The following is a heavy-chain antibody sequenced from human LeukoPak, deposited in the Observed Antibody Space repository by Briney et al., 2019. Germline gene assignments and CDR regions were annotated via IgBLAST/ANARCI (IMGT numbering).Heavy chain of an antibody. D-gene: IGHD6-19*01. CDR2: IIPIFGTA. V-gene: IGHV1-69*01. CDR1: GGTFSSYA. CDR3: ARYYSGCYYFDY. J-gene: IGHJ4*02. Sequence: GSSVKVSCKASGGTFSSYAISWVRQAPGQGLEWMGGIIPIFGTANYAQKFQGRVTITADESTSTAYMELSSLRSEDTAVYYCARYYSGCYYFDYWGQGTLVTVSS.